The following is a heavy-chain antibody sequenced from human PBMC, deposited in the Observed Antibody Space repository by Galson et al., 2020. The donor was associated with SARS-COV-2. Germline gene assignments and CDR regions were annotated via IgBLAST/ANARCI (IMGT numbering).Heavy chain of an antibody. Sequence: KMSGPTLVKPTQTLTLTCTFSGFSLSTSGVGVGWIRQPPGKALEWLALIYWDDDKRYSPSLKSRLTITKDTSKNQVVLTMTNMDPVDTATYYCAHMKTVTTGFDYWGQGTLVTVSA. J-gene: IGHJ4*02. CDR3: AHMKTVTTGFDY. D-gene: IGHD4-4*01. CDR2: IYWDDDK. V-gene: IGHV2-5*02. CDR1: GFSLSTSGVG.